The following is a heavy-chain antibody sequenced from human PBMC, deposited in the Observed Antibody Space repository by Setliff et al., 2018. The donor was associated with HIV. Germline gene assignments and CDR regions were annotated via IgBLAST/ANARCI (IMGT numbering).Heavy chain of an antibody. D-gene: IGHD1-26*01. V-gene: IGHV3-7*01. CDR2: IKHHGSEK. Sequence: GGSLRLSCAASGFTFSTYWMSWVRQAPGTGREWVANIKHHGSEKSYVDSVKSRFTISRDNAKNSLYLQMDTLRAADTTVYFCASDRGRTDAFDIWGQGTMVTVSS. J-gene: IGHJ3*02. CDR3: ASDRGRTDAFDI. CDR1: GFTFSTYW.